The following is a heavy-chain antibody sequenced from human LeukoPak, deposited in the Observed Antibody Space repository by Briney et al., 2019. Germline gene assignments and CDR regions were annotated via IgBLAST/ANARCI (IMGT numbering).Heavy chain of an antibody. CDR3: ARTGITMVRRGYYYGMDV. V-gene: IGHV1-18*01. CDR2: ISAYNGNT. Sequence: ASVKVSCKASGYTFTSYGIGWVRQAPGQGLEWMGWISAYNGNTNYAQQLQGRVTMTTDTSTSTAYMELRSLRSDDTAVYYCARTGITMVRRGYYYGMDVWGQGTTVTVSS. D-gene: IGHD3-10*01. J-gene: IGHJ6*02. CDR1: GYTFTSYG.